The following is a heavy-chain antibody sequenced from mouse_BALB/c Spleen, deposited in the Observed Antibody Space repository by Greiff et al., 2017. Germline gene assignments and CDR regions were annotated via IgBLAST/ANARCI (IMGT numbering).Heavy chain of an antibody. V-gene: IGHV1S135*01. CDR3: ARTSARANYAMDY. CDR1: GYAFTSYN. CDR2: IDPYNGGT. J-gene: IGHJ4*01. Sequence: VQLQQSGPELVKPGASVKVSCKASGYAFTSYNMYWVKQSHGKSLEWIGYIDPYNGGTSYNQKFKSKATLTVDNSSSTAYMELRSLTSEDSAVYYCARTSARANYAMDYWGQGTSVTVSS. D-gene: IGHD3-1*01.